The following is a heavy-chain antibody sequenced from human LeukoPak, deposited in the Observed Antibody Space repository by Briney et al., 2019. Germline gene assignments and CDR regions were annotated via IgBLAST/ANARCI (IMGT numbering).Heavy chain of an antibody. CDR1: GGSISSGDYY. CDR3: ARDREAVANWGYDWFDP. Sequence: SETLSLTCTVSGGSISSGDYYWSWIRQPPGKGLEWIGYIYYSGSTYYNPSLKSRVTMSVDTSKNQFSLKLSSVTAADTAVYYCARDREAVANWGYDWFDPWGQGTLVTVSS. V-gene: IGHV4-30-4*08. CDR2: IYYSGST. J-gene: IGHJ5*02. D-gene: IGHD7-27*01.